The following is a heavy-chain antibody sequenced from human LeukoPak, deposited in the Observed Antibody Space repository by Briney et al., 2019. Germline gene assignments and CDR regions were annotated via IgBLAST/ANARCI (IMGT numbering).Heavy chain of an antibody. CDR1: GFTFSSYG. D-gene: IGHD6-19*01. CDR2: ISYDGSNK. CDR3: AKRVLGSGWSVWFGP. J-gene: IGHJ5*02. Sequence: GRSLRLSCAASGFTFSSYGMHWVRQAPGKGLEWVAVISYDGSNKYYADSVKGRFTLSRDNSKNTLYLQMNSLRAEDTAVYYCAKRVLGSGWSVWFGPWGQGTLVTVSS. V-gene: IGHV3-30*18.